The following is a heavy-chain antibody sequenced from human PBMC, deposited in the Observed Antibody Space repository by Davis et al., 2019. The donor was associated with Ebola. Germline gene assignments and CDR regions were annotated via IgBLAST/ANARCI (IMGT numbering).Heavy chain of an antibody. CDR2: TSSSSTTK. D-gene: IGHD1-1*01. CDR1: GFTFSSYS. V-gene: IGHV3-48*02. J-gene: IGHJ6*02. Sequence: GSLRLSCAASGFTFSSYSMNWVRQAPGRGLEWVSYTSSSSTTKYYADSVKGRFTISRDNAKNSLYLQMNSLRDEDTAVYYCARDLLEPLYYYYGMDVWGQRTTVTVSS. CDR3: ARDLLEPLYYYYGMDV.